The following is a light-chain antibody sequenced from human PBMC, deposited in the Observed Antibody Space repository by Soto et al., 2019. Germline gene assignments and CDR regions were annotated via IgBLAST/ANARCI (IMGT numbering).Light chain of an antibody. CDR2: LNSDGSH. Sequence: QPVLTQSPSASAYLGASVKLTCTLSSGHSSYAIAWHQQQPDKGPRYLMKLNSDGSHSKGDGIPDRFSGSSSGAERHLTISSLQSEDEADYYCQTWGTAIHDVVFGGGTKLTVL. J-gene: IGLJ2*01. CDR1: SGHSSYA. V-gene: IGLV4-69*01. CDR3: QTWGTAIHDVV.